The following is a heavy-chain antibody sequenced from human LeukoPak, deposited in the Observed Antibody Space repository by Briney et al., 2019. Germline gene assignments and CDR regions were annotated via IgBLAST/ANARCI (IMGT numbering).Heavy chain of an antibody. CDR3: ARHILLWFGELSPNWFDP. D-gene: IGHD3-10*01. J-gene: IGHJ5*02. V-gene: IGHV4-59*08. CDR2: IYYSGST. CDR1: GGSISSYY. Sequence: PSETLSLTCTVSGGSISSYYWSWIRQPPGKGLEWIGYIYYSGSTNYNPSLKSRVTTSVDTSKNQFSLKLSSVTAADTAVYYCARHILLWFGELSPNWFDPWGQGTLVTVSS.